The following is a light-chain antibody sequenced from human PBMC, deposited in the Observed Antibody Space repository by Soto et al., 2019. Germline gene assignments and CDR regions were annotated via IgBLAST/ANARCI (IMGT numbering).Light chain of an antibody. V-gene: IGKV3-20*01. CDR1: QSISSSY. CDR3: QQYKSWPPIT. CDR2: GAS. J-gene: IGKJ5*01. Sequence: EIVLTQSPGTLSLSPGERATLSCRASQSISSSYLAWYQQKPGQAPRLLIYGASSRATGIPDRFSGGGSGTDFTLTISRLEPEDFAIYYCQQYKSWPPITFGQGTRLE.